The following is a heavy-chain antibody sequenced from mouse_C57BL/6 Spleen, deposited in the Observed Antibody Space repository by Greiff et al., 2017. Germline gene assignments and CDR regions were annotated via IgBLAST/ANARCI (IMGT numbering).Heavy chain of an antibody. CDR2: IWRGGST. J-gene: IGHJ1*03. CDR3: AKAYYSNYGYFDV. D-gene: IGHD2-5*01. CDR1: GFSLTSYG. Sequence: QVHVKQSGPGLVQPSQSLSITCTVSGFSLTSYGVHWVRQSPGKGLEWLGVIWRGGSTDYNAAFMSRLSITKDNSKSQVFFKMNSLQADDTAIYYCAKAYYSNYGYFDVWGTGTTVTVSS. V-gene: IGHV2-5*01.